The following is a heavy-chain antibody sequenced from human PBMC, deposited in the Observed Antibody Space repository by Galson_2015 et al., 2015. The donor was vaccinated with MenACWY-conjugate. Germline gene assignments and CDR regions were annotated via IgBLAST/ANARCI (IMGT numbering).Heavy chain of an antibody. CDR3: ARESAAATSGNSFDI. CDR1: GFTFSSYW. CDR2: INDDGGSEK. V-gene: IGHV3-7*01. Sequence: SLRLSCAASGFTFSSYWMSWVRQAPGKGLEWVANINDDGGSEKYYVDSVKGRFSISRDNAKNSLYLQMSSLRAEDTAVYFCARESAAATSGNSFDIWGLGTMLTVSS. J-gene: IGHJ3*02. D-gene: IGHD1-26*01.